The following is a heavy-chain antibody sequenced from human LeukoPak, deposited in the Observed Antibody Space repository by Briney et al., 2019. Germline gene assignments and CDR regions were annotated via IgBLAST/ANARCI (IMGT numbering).Heavy chain of an antibody. D-gene: IGHD3-22*01. J-gene: IGHJ6*02. V-gene: IGHV1-46*01. CDR1: GYTFTSYY. CDR3: ARDRRAYYYDSSGYSPYGMDV. CDR2: IKPSGGSA. Sequence: ASVKVSCKASGYTFTSYYVHWVRQAPGQGLEWMGIIKPSGGSANYAQKFQGRVTITADESTSTAYMELSSLRSEDTAVYYCARDRRAYYYDSSGYSPYGMDVWGQGTTVTVSS.